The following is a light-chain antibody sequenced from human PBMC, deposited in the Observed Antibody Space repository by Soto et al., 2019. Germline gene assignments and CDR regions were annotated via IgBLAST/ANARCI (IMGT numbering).Light chain of an antibody. CDR3: HQYGSSPFT. V-gene: IGKV3-20*01. J-gene: IGKJ3*01. CDR2: GAS. Sequence: VVLTQSPATLSLSPGERATLSCRANQPVSANYLAWYQQKPGQAPRLLIYGASSRATGIPDRFSGSGSGTDFTLTISRLEPEDFAVFYCHQYGSSPFTFGPGTQVDIK. CDR1: QPVSANY.